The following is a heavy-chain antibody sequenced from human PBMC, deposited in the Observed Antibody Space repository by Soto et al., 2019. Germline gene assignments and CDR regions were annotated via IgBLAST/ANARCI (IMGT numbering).Heavy chain of an antibody. D-gene: IGHD3-10*01. V-gene: IGHV3-23*01. J-gene: IGHJ4*02. CDR3: ARLLWTGELALDY. CDR1: GFTVSSKN. Sequence: GGSLRLSCAASGFTVSSKNMSWVRQAPGKGLEWVSAISGSGGSTYYADSVKGRFTISRDNSKNTLYLQMSSLRSEDTAVYYCARLLWTGELALDYWGQGTLVTVSS. CDR2: ISGSGGST.